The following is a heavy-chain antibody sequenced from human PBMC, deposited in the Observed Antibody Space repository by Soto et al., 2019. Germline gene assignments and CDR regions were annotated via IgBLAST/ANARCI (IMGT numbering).Heavy chain of an antibody. Sequence: QVQLVQSGAEVKQPGASVKVSCRTSGYTFTNYDISWVRQATGQGLEWMGWMNPESTNTGYAQKFQGRVTMTRDTSISTAYMELNRLTSEATAVYYCARAIRNQLLSDYWGQGSLVTVSS. CDR2: MNPESTNT. CDR3: ARAIRNQLLSDY. CDR1: GYTFTNYD. V-gene: IGHV1-8*01. J-gene: IGHJ4*02. D-gene: IGHD1-26*01.